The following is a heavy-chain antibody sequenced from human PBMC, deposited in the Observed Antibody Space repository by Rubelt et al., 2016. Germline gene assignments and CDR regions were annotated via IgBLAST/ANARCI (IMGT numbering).Heavy chain of an antibody. CDR1: GFTFSSYA. CDR2: ISYDGSNK. V-gene: IGHV3-30*04. J-gene: IGHJ6*02. CDR3: ARDGRYSSGWYSQGEYYYGMDV. Sequence: GFTFSSYAMHWVRQAPGKGLEWVAVISYDGSNKYYADSVKGRFTISRDNSKNTLYLQMNSLRAEDTAVYYCARDGRYSSGWYSQGEYYYGMDVWGQGTTVTVSS. D-gene: IGHD6-19*01.